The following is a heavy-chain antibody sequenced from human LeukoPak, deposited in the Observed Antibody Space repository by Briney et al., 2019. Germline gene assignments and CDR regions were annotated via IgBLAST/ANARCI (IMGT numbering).Heavy chain of an antibody. V-gene: IGHV4-59*12. CDR1: GASISSYY. J-gene: IGHJ4*02. CDR3: ARDRMGFDY. Sequence: SETLSLTCTVSGASISSYYWSWIRQPPGEGLEWIGYISYSGTTNYSPSLKSRVTMSVDTSKNQFSLKLSSVTAADTAVYYCARDRMGFDYWGQGTLVTVSS. D-gene: IGHD1-26*01. CDR2: ISYSGTT.